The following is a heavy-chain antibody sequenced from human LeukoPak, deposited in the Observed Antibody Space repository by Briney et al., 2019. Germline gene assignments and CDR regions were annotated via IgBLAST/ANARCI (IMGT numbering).Heavy chain of an antibody. CDR2: IYHSGST. D-gene: IGHD2-2*01. J-gene: IGHJ2*01. V-gene: IGHV4-38-2*01. CDR3: ARVRTRLYCSSTSCRYWYFDL. Sequence: PSETLSLTCAVSGYSISSGYYWGWIRQPPGKGLEWIGSIYHSGSTYYNPSLKSRVTISVDTSKNQFSLKLSSVTAADTAVYYCARVRTRLYCSSTSCRYWYFDLWGRGTLVTVSS. CDR1: GYSISSGYY.